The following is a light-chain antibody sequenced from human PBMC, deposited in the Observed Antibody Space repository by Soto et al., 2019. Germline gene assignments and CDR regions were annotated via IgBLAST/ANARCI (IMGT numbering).Light chain of an antibody. J-gene: IGKJ4*01. V-gene: IGKV2-28*01. CDR3: MQALQTRLT. CDR1: QSLLHSNGYNY. CDR2: LGS. Sequence: DIVMTQSPLSLPVTPGEPASISCRSSQSLLHSNGYNYLDWYLQRPGQSPQLLIYLGSNRASGVPDRFSGSGSGTDLTLKISRVEAEDVGLYYCMQALQTRLTFGGGTKVEIK.